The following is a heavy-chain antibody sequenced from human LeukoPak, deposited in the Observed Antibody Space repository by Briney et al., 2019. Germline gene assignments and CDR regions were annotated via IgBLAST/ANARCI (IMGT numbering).Heavy chain of an antibody. J-gene: IGHJ4*02. D-gene: IGHD1-26*01. Sequence: PGASLRLSCAASGFTFSSYAMSWVRQAPGKGLEWVSAISGSGGSTYYADSVKGRFTISRDNSKNTLYLQMNSLRAEDTAVYYCAKPLPERGSYWKTGVDYWAQEPLVPVSS. CDR1: GFTFSSYA. CDR2: ISGSGGST. CDR3: AKPLPERGSYWKTGVDY. V-gene: IGHV3-23*01.